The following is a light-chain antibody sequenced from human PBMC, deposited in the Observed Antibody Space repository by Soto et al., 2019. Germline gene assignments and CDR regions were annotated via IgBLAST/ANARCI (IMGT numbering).Light chain of an antibody. CDR1: QSVSSSY. Sequence: EVVLTPSQTTLSLSPCERATLSFSASQSVSSSYLAWYQQKPGQAPRLLIYGASSRATGIPDRFSGSGSGTDFTLTISRLEPEDFAVYYCQQRSNWPRTFGQGTKVDI. CDR3: QQRSNWPRT. V-gene: IGKV3D-20*02. CDR2: GAS. J-gene: IGKJ1*01.